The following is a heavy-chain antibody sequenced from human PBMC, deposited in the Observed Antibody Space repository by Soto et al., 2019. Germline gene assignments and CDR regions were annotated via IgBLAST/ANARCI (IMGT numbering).Heavy chain of an antibody. CDR3: ARLMVVVEGTPVLAFNI. D-gene: IGHD3-22*01. J-gene: IGHJ3*02. CDR1: GYTFTGYY. CDR2: INPNSGGT. V-gene: IGHV1-2*04. Sequence: QVQLVQSGAEVKKPWASVKVSCKASGYTFTGYYMHWVRQAPGQGLEWMGWINPNSGGTNYAQKIQGWVTMTMDTSISTVYLELSRMTSQETAVFYCARLMVVVEGTPVLAFNIWGQVTMVTVAS.